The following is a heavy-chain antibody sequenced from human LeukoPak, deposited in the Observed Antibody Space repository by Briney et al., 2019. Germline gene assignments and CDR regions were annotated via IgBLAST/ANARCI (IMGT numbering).Heavy chain of an antibody. CDR3: ARDAGTGWYFDL. D-gene: IGHD3/OR15-3a*01. CDR1: GGSISSHY. V-gene: IGHV4-59*11. CDR2: IYYSGST. J-gene: IGHJ2*01. Sequence: SETLSLTCSVSGGSISSHYWSWIRQPPGKGLEWIGYIYYSGSTIYNPSLKSRVTMSVDTSKNQFSLKLNSVTAADTALYFCARDAGTGWYFDLWGRGTLVTVSS.